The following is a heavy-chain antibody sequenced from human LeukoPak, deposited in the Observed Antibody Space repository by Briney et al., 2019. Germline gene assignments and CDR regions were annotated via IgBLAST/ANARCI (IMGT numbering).Heavy chain of an antibody. J-gene: IGHJ6*03. CDR3: TTEMLVPFRYYYYYMDV. Sequence: GGSLRLSCATSGFPFETNAMSWVRQAPGKGLEWVGRIKSKTHRGTTDYAAPVKGRFTISRDDSKNTLYLQMNSLKTEDTAVYYCTTEMLVPFRYYYYYMDVWGKGTTVTLSS. CDR2: IKSKTHRGTT. CDR1: GFPFETNA. V-gene: IGHV3-15*01. D-gene: IGHD6-6*01.